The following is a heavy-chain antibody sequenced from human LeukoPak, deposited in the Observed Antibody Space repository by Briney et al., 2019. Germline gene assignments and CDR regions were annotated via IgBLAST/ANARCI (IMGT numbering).Heavy chain of an antibody. CDR3: ARDGHRRYHYDSSGREDAFDI. CDR2: ISTYNDYT. D-gene: IGHD3-22*01. V-gene: IGHV1-18*01. Sequence: ASVKVSCKDSGGTFSSYAISWVRQAPGQGLEWMGWISTYNDYTKYSEKLQGRVTMTTDTSTSTAYMELRSLTSDDTAVYYCARDGHRRYHYDSSGREDAFDIWGQGTM. CDR1: GGTFSSYA. J-gene: IGHJ3*02.